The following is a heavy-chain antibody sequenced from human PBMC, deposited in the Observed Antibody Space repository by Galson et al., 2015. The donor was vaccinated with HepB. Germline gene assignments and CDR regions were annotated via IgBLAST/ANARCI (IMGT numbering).Heavy chain of an antibody. Sequence: SETLSLTCTVSGGSISSYYWSWIRQPPGKGLEWIGYIYYSGSTIYNPSLKSRVIISVDTSKNQFSLKLKSVTAADTAVYYCARSITMVRGVLTPFDPWGREPWSPSPQ. J-gene: IGHJ5*02. CDR1: GGSISSYY. CDR2: IYYSGST. V-gene: IGHV4-59*01. D-gene: IGHD3-10*01. CDR3: ARSITMVRGVLTPFDP.